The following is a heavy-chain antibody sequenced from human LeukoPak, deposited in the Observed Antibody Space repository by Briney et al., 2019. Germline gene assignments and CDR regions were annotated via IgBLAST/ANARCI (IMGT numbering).Heavy chain of an antibody. CDR3: ALGWNHFDY. CDR2: IYTSGST. J-gene: IGHJ4*02. CDR1: GGSISSYY. Sequence: SETLSLTCTVSGGSISSYYWSWIRQPAGKGLEWIGRIYTSGSTNYNPSLKSRVTMSVDTSKNQFSLQLNSVTPEDTAVYYCALGWNHFDYWGQGTLVTVSS. D-gene: IGHD1-1*01. V-gene: IGHV4-4*07.